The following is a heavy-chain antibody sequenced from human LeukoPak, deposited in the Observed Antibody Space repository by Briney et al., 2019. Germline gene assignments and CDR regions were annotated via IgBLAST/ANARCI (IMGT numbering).Heavy chain of an antibody. CDR1: GGSISSGGYY. Sequence: PSETLSLTCTVSGGSISSGGYYWSWIRQHPGKGLEWIGYIYYSGSTYYNPSLKSRVTISVDTSKNQFSLKLSSVTAADTAVYYCARAPVTTPSDSFGYWGQGTLVTVSS. J-gene: IGHJ4*02. CDR3: ARAPVTTPSDSFGY. CDR2: IYYSGST. V-gene: IGHV4-31*03. D-gene: IGHD4-17*01.